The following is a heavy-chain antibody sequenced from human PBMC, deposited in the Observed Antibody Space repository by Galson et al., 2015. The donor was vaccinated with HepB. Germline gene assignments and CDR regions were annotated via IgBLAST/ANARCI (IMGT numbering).Heavy chain of an antibody. J-gene: IGHJ6*02. CDR2: INPNNGGT. Sequence: SVKVSCKASGYTFTGYYMHWVRQAPGQGLEWMGWINPNNGGTNYAQKFQGWVTMTRDTSISTAYMELSRLRSDDTAVYYCARDGYSSSPDGYYYYYGMDVWGQGTTVTVSS. CDR1: GYTFTGYY. CDR3: ARDGYSSSPDGYYYYYGMDV. V-gene: IGHV1-2*04. D-gene: IGHD6-6*01.